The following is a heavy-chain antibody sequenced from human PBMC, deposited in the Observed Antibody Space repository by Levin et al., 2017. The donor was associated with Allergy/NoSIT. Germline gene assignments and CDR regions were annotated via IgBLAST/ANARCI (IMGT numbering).Heavy chain of an antibody. D-gene: IGHD3-3*01. CDR1: GYSISSGYY. Sequence: SETLSLTCAVSGYSISSGYYWGWIRQPPGKGLEWIGSIYHSGSTYYNPSLKSRFTISVDTSKNQFSLKLSSVTAADTAVYYCAFWSGSNTPVDYWGQGTLVTVYS. CDR3: AFWSGSNTPVDY. V-gene: IGHV4-38-2*01. J-gene: IGHJ4*02. CDR2: IYHSGST.